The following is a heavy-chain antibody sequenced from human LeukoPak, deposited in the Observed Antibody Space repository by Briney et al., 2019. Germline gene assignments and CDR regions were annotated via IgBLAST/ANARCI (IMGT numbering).Heavy chain of an antibody. CDR3: AKPLGGSYLFDR. Sequence: PGGSLRLSCAASGFTFSSFSMNWVRQAPGQGLEWVSTIEVGGAITHYAASVKGRFTISRDTSKKILYLQMDSLRPEDTAVYYCAKPLGGSYLFDRWGQGTLVTVSS. D-gene: IGHD1-26*01. J-gene: IGHJ4*02. V-gene: IGHV3-23*01. CDR1: GFTFSSFS. CDR2: IEVGGAIT.